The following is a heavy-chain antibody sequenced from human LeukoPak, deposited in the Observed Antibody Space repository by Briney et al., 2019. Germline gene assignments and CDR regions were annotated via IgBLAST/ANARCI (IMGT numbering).Heavy chain of an antibody. D-gene: IGHD3-16*01. CDR3: ARDTFGSFDY. Sequence: GGSLRLSCAASGFTFNTYAMHWVCQAPGKGLEWVAVVSHDESQKYYADSVKGRFTISRDNSRNTLYLQMNSLRAEDTAVYYCARDTFGSFDYWGQGTLVTVSS. J-gene: IGHJ4*02. V-gene: IGHV3-30*03. CDR2: VSHDESQK. CDR1: GFTFNTYA.